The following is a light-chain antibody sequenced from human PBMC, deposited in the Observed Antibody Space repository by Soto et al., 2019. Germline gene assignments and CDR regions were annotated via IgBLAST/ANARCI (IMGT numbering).Light chain of an antibody. CDR1: QTISSW. V-gene: IGKV1-5*01. J-gene: IGKJ1*01. Sequence: DIQMTQSPSTLSGSVGDRVTITCRASQTISSWLAWYQQKPGKAPKLLIYDASSLKGGVPSRFSGSGSGTEFTLTISSLQPDDFATYYCQQYNSYSWTFGQGTKVEIK. CDR2: DAS. CDR3: QQYNSYSWT.